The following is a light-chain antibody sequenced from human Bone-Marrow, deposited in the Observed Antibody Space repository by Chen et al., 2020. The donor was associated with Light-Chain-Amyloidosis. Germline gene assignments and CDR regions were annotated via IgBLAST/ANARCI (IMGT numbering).Light chain of an antibody. V-gene: IGKV3-20*01. CDR3: QQYGNSPGRLT. J-gene: IGKJ4*01. Sequence: EIVLTQSPGTLSLSPGERATLSCRASQSVSSGYLAWYQQKPGQAPRLLIYAASSRATGIPDRFSGSGYGTDFTLTISTLEPEDFAVYYCQQYGNSPGRLTVGGGTKVEI. CDR2: AAS. CDR1: QSVSSGY.